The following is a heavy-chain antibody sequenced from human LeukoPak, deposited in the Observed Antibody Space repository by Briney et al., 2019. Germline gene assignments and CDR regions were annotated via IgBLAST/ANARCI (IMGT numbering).Heavy chain of an antibody. D-gene: IGHD3-16*01. CDR2: INSNSGGA. CDR1: GYTFTANY. Sequence: GASVKVSCKAAGYTFTANYIHWVRQAPGQGLEYMGWINSNSGGANYAQKFHGRVTMTRHTSISTVYMELSGLTSDDTAVYYCARDLGGNALDIWGQGTVVTVSS. J-gene: IGHJ3*02. CDR3: ARDLGGNALDI. V-gene: IGHV1-2*02.